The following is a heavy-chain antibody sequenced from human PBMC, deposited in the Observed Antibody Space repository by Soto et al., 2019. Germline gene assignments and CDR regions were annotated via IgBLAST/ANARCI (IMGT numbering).Heavy chain of an antibody. CDR2: ISSGGGRT. CDR3: ARVPRVGYGDYAGGILDY. J-gene: IGHJ4*02. V-gene: IGHV3-23*01. Sequence: EVQLLESGGDLAQPGGSLRLSCAASGFTFNSYAMNWVRQAPGKGLEWVSSISSGGGRTYYADSVKGRFTISRDNSKNSLYLQMNSLRAEDTAVYYCARVPRVGYGDYAGGILDYWGQGTLVTVSS. D-gene: IGHD4-17*01. CDR1: GFTFNSYA.